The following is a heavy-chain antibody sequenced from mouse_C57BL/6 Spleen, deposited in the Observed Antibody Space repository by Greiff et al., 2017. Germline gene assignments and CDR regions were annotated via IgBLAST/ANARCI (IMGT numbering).Heavy chain of an antibody. CDR3: AKGTVVDYYAMDY. J-gene: IGHJ4*01. CDR1: GYTFTDYY. D-gene: IGHD1-1*01. Sequence: VQLQQSGPVLVKPGASVKMSCKASGYTFTDYYMNWVKQSHGKSLEWIGVINPYNGGTSYNQKFKGKATLTVDKSSSTAYMELNSLTSEDSAVYYCAKGTVVDYYAMDYWGQGTSGTVSS. CDR2: INPYNGGT. V-gene: IGHV1-19*01.